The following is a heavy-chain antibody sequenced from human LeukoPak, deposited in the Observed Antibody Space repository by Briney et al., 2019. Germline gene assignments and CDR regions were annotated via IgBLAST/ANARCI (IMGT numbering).Heavy chain of an antibody. Sequence: SETLSLTCAVYGGSFSGYYWSWIRQFPGKGLEWIGEINHRGSTNYNPSLESRVTISVDTSKNQFSLKLSSVTAADTAVYYCARGPHYYGSGSYAPYWGQGTLVTVSS. V-gene: IGHV4-34*01. CDR3: ARGPHYYGSGSYAPY. CDR1: GGSFSGYY. D-gene: IGHD3-10*01. J-gene: IGHJ4*02. CDR2: INHRGST.